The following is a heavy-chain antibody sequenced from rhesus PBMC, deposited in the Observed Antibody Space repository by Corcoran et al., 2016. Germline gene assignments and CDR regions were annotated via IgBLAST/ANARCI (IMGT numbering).Heavy chain of an antibody. CDR1: GYTFTDYY. CDR3: ATMVYCTGSGCGY. CDR2: VDPEDGEA. Sequence: EVQLVQSGAEVKKPGASVKISCKASGYTFTDYYLHWVRQAPGKGLEWMGRVDPEDGEAIHAQKFQDRVTIIADTYTDTAYMELGSLRTEDTAVYYCATMVYCTGSGCGYWGQGVLVTVSS. D-gene: IGHD2-21*01. J-gene: IGHJ4*01. V-gene: IGHV1-111*02.